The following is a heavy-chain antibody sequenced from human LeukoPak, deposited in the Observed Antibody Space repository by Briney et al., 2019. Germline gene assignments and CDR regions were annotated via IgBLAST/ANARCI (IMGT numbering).Heavy chain of an antibody. D-gene: IGHD5-12*01. CDR1: GFTVSNNY. CDR3: ARDSDSGYGPFAS. CDR2: IHSGGTT. Sequence: GGSLRLSCAASGFTVSNNYMSWVSQASGKGLEWVSVIHSGGTTNYADSVQGRFTISRDNSKTTVYLHMNSLRAEDTAVYYCARDSDSGYGPFASWGQGTLVTVSS. J-gene: IGHJ4*02. V-gene: IGHV3-53*01.